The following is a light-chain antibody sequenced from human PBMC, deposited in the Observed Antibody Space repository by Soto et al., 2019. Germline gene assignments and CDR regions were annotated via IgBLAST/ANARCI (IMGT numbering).Light chain of an antibody. CDR3: QQYNDWPPLT. Sequence: EIVMTQSPATLSVSPGERATLSCRASQSISNLLAWYQQKPGQAPRLLIYGASTRATGFPDRFSGSGSGTEFTLTISNLQSEDFAVYYCQQYNDWPPLTFGGGTKVDNK. CDR1: QSISNL. J-gene: IGKJ4*01. CDR2: GAS. V-gene: IGKV3-15*01.